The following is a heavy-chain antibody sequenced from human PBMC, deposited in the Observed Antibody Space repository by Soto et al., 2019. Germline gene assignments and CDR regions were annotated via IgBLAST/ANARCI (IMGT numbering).Heavy chain of an antibody. D-gene: IGHD4-4*01. CDR3: ARVTDSNFLY. CDR2: IIPIFGTT. Sequence: SVKVSCKASGGTFSSYAISWVRQAPGQGFQCMGGIIPIFGTTNYAQKFQGRVTITADESTSTVYMELSSLRSEDTAVYYCARVTDSNFLYWGQGALVTVS. J-gene: IGHJ4*02. CDR1: GGTFSSYA. V-gene: IGHV1-69*13.